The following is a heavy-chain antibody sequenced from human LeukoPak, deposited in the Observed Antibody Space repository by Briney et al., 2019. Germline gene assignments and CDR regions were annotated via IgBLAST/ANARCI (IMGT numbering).Heavy chain of an antibody. D-gene: IGHD2-2*01. J-gene: IGHJ4*02. V-gene: IGHV1-58*01. CDR2: IVLGSGNT. CDR3: AVDQGRPAGDAFDY. CDR1: GFTFTSSA. Sequence: SVKVSCKVSGFTFTSSAAQWVRQARGQRLEWIGWIVLGSGNTNYAQKFQERLTITRDMSTTTAYMEPSSLTSEDTAVYFCAVDQGRPAGDAFDYWGQGTLVTVSS.